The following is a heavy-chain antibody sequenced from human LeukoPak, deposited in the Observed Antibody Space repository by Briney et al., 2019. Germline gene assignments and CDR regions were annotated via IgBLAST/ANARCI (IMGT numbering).Heavy chain of an antibody. Sequence: QSGGSLRLSCAASGFTFSSYGMHWVRQAPGKGLEWVSVIYSGGSTYYADSVKGRFTISRDNSKNTLYLQMNSPRAEDTAVYYCAGSINEFEIDYWGQGTLVTVSS. J-gene: IGHJ4*02. V-gene: IGHV3-NL1*01. CDR2: IYSGGST. D-gene: IGHD3-10*01. CDR3: AGSINEFEIDY. CDR1: GFTFSSYG.